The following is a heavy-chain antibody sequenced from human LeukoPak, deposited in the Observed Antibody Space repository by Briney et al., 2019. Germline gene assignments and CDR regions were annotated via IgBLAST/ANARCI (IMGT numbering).Heavy chain of an antibody. Sequence: GGSLRLSCAASGFTFDDYAMHWVRQAPGKGLEWVSLISGDGGSTYYADSVKGRFTISRDNSKNSLYLQMNSLRTGDTALYYCAKVQLGYCSGGSCYPGYHFDYWGQGTLVTVSS. CDR2: ISGDGGST. CDR1: GFTFDDYA. D-gene: IGHD2-15*01. J-gene: IGHJ4*02. V-gene: IGHV3-43*02. CDR3: AKVQLGYCSGGSCYPGYHFDY.